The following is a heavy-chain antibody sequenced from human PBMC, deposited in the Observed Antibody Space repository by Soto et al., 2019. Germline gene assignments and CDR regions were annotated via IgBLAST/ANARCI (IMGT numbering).Heavy chain of an antibody. J-gene: IGHJ4*02. Sequence: PGGSLRLSCAASGFTFSSYAMSWVRQAPGKGLEWVSAISGSGGSTYYADSVKGRFTISRDNSKNTLYLQMNSLRAEDTAVYYCAKGHPTYYYDSSGQRGFDYWGQGTLVTVS. D-gene: IGHD3-22*01. V-gene: IGHV3-23*01. CDR2: ISGSGGST. CDR3: AKGHPTYYYDSSGQRGFDY. CDR1: GFTFSSYA.